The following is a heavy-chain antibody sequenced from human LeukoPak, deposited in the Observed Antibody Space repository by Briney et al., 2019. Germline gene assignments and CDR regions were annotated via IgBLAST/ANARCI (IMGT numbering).Heavy chain of an antibody. J-gene: IGHJ4*02. D-gene: IGHD4-23*01. CDR3: ARRGHMETLDY. CDR2: ICPGDSDT. CDR1: GYSLTSYW. Sequence: GESLKISCKGTGYSLTSYWIGWVRQMPGKGLEWMGLICPGDSDTRYSPSFQGQVTISADKSISTAYLQWSSLKASDTAMYYCARRGHMETLDYWGQGTLVTVSS. V-gene: IGHV5-51*01.